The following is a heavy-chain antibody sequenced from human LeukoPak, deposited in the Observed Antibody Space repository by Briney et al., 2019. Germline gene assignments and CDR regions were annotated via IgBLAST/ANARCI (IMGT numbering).Heavy chain of an antibody. Sequence: SVKVSCKASGGTFSSYAISWVRQAPGQGLEWMGRIIPILGIANYAQKFQGRVTITADKSASTAYMELSSLRSEDTAVYYCATRDMIVVVRSAFDIWGQGTMVTVSS. V-gene: IGHV1-69*04. D-gene: IGHD3-22*01. CDR1: GGTFSSYA. CDR3: ATRDMIVVVRSAFDI. J-gene: IGHJ3*02. CDR2: IIPILGIA.